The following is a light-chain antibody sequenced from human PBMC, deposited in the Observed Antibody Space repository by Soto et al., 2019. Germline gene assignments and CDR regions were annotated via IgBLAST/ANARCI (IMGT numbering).Light chain of an antibody. Sequence: QSVLMQPPSVSAAPGQKVTISCSGSSSNIGNNYVSWYQQLPGTAPKLLIYDNNKRPSGIPVRFSGSKSGTSATLGITGLQTGDEADYYCGTWDSSLSALVFGGGTKLTVL. CDR3: GTWDSSLSALV. J-gene: IGLJ2*01. V-gene: IGLV1-51*01. CDR1: SSNIGNNY. CDR2: DNN.